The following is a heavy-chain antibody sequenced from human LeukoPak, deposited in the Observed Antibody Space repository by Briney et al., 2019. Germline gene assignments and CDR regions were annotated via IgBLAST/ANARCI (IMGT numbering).Heavy chain of an antibody. J-gene: IGHJ4*02. CDR2: IYYSGST. Sequence: SETLSLTCTVSGGSISSSSYYWGWIRQPPGKGLEWIGSIYYSGSTYYNPSLKSRVTISVDTSKNQFSLKLSSVTAADTAVYYCATIPNRDILTGYLDWGQGTLVTVSS. CDR3: ATIPNRDILTGYLD. D-gene: IGHD3-9*01. CDR1: GGSISSSSYY. V-gene: IGHV4-39*01.